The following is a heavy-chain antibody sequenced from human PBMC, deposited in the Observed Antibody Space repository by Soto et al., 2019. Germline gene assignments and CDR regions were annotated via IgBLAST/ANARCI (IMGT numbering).Heavy chain of an antibody. CDR2: TYYRSKWYN. J-gene: IGHJ4*02. CDR3: ARAVFFEYSSGQILFDY. CDR1: GDRVSSNSAA. V-gene: IGHV6-1*01. D-gene: IGHD6-19*01. Sequence: QSQTLSLPCAISGDRVSSNSAAWNWIRQSPSRGLEWLGRTYYRSKWYNDYAVSVKSRITINPDTSKNQFSLQLNSVTPEDTAVYYCARAVFFEYSSGQILFDYWGQGTLVTGSS.